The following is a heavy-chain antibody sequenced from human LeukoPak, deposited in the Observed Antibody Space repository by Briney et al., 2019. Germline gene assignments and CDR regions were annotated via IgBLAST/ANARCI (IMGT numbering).Heavy chain of an antibody. CDR2: IYYSGST. CDR1: GGSISSSSYY. J-gene: IGHJ5*02. CDR3: ARHGLYSSNWFDP. D-gene: IGHD6-13*01. V-gene: IGHV4-39*01. Sequence: KPSETLSLTCTVSGGSISSSSYYWGWIRQPPGKGLEWIGSIYYSGSTYYNPSLKSRVTISVDTSKNQFSLKLSSVTAADTAVYYCARHGLYSSNWFDPWGQGTLVTVSS.